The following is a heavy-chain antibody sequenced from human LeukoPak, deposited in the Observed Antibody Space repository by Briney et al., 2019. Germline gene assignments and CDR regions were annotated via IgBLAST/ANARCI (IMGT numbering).Heavy chain of an antibody. J-gene: IGHJ4*02. V-gene: IGHV4-59*11. D-gene: IGHD3-10*01. CDR2: IYYSGST. CDR1: GGSISSHY. Sequence: PSETLSLTCTVSGGSISSHYWSWIRQPPGKGLEWIGYIYYSGSTNYNPSLKSRVTISVDTSKNQFSLKLSSVTAADTAVYYCASMDTMVRVFDYWGQGTLVTVSS. CDR3: ASMDTMVRVFDY.